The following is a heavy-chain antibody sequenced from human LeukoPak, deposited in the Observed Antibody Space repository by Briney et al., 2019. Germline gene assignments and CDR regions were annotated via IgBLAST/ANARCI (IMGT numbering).Heavy chain of an antibody. V-gene: IGHV3-30*18. CDR2: ISYDGSNK. D-gene: IGHD6-19*01. CDR3: AKDAQGLVRGGIYFDF. J-gene: IGHJ4*02. Sequence: GRSLRLSCAASGFTFSSYGMHWVRQAPGKGLEWVAVISYDGSNKYYADSVKGRFTISRDNSKNTLYLQMNSLRAEDTAVYYCAKDAQGLVRGGIYFDFWGQGSLVTVSS. CDR1: GFTFSSYG.